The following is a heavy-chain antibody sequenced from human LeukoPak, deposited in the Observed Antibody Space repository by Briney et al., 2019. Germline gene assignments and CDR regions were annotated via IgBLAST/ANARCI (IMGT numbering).Heavy chain of an antibody. CDR1: GYSFTSYW. CDR3: ARLRQLWTLDY. D-gene: IGHD5-18*01. V-gene: IGHV5-51*01. Sequence: GESLKISCQDSGYSFTSYWIGWVRQMPGKGLEWVGIIYPGDSGTRYSPSFQGQFTISADKSTSTAYLQWSSLKSSDTAMYYCARLRQLWTLDYWGQGTLVTVSS. CDR2: IYPGDSGT. J-gene: IGHJ4*02.